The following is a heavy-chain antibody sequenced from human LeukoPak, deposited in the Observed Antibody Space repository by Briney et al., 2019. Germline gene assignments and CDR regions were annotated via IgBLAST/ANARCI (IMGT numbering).Heavy chain of an antibody. CDR2: ISSSSSAI. CDR1: GFTFSDYS. V-gene: IGHV3-48*01. CDR3: ASRVGALDY. J-gene: IGHJ4*02. Sequence: PGGSLTLSCVASGFTFSDYSMNWVRQAPGKGLEWVSHISSSSSAISYADSAKGRFTISRDNAKNSLFLQMDSLRADDTAVYYCASRVGALDYWGQGTLVTVSS. D-gene: IGHD1-26*01.